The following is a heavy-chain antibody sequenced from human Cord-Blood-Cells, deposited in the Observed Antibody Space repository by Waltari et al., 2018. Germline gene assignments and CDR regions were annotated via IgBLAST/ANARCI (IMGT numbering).Heavy chain of an antibody. D-gene: IGHD3-10*01. V-gene: IGHV1-69*01. J-gene: IGHJ6*02. CDR1: GGTFSSYA. Sequence: QVQLVQSGAEVKKPGSSVKVSCKASGGTFSSYAISWVRQAAGQGLEWMGGIIPIFGTANYAQKFQGRVTITADESTSTAYMELSSLRSEDTAVYYCARMAVRGVIIKYYYYGMDVWGQGTTVTVSS. CDR2: IIPIFGTA. CDR3: ARMAVRGVIIKYYYYGMDV.